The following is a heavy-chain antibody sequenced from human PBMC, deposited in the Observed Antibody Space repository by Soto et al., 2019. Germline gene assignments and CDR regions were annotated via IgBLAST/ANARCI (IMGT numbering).Heavy chain of an antibody. V-gene: IGHV3-30-3*01. CDR3: ARGDSSGWYAGVDY. CDR2: ISYDGSNK. J-gene: IGHJ4*02. D-gene: IGHD6-19*01. Sequence: QVQLVESGGCVVQPGRSLRLSCAASGFTFSSYAMHWVRQAPGKGLEWVAVISYDGSNKYYADSVKGRFTISRDNSKNALYLQMNSLRAEDTAVYYCARGDSSGWYAGVDYWGQGTLVTVSS. CDR1: GFTFSSYA.